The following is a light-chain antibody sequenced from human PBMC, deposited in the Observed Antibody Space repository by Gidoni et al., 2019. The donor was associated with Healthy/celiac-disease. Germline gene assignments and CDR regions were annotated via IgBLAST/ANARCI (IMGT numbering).Light chain of an antibody. J-gene: IGKJ3*01. CDR2: AAS. V-gene: IGKV1-9*01. CDR1: QGISSY. Sequence: DIQLTQSPSFLSASVGDRVTITCRASQGISSYLAWYQQKPGKAPKLLIYAASTLQSGVPSRFSGSGSGTEFTLTISSLQPEDFATYYCQQLNSRFTFAPGTKVDIK. CDR3: QQLNSRFT.